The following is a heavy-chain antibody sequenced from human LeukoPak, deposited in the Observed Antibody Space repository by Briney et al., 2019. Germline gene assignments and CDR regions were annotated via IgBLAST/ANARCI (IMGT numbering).Heavy chain of an antibody. D-gene: IGHD6-19*01. CDR3: AKGHRSSSSFFDS. CDR2: INGRGDDT. V-gene: IGHV3-23*01. Sequence: GGSLRLSCAASGSTFSSYAMSWVRQAPGRGLEWVSAINGRGDDTYYPDSVKGRFTISRANSNNTLYLQMNSLRAEDTAVYYCAKGHRSSSSFFDSWGQGILVTVSS. CDR1: GSTFSSYA. J-gene: IGHJ4*02.